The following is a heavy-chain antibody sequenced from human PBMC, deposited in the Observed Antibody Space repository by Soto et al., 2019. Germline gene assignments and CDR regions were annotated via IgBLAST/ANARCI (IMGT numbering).Heavy chain of an antibody. D-gene: IGHD5-12*01. J-gene: IGHJ4*02. CDR2: INPSDGST. V-gene: IGHV1-46*01. CDR1: GYTFMTYY. CDR3: ARDGGYASKPLHY. Sequence: QVQLVQSGAEVKNPGASVKVSCKASGYTFMTYYMHWVRQAPGQGLEWMGIINPSDGSTSYALNFQGRVTMTRDTSTSTVYMEVRSLRSDDTAVYYCARDGGYASKPLHYWAQGTLVTVSS.